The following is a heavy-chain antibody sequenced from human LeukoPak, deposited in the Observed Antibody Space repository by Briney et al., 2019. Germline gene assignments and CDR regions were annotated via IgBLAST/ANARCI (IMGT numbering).Heavy chain of an antibody. CDR2: IYYSGST. J-gene: IGHJ6*03. CDR1: GGSISSSSYY. CDR3: GVITSYYYYYMDV. Sequence: SETLSLTCTVSGGSISSSSYYWGWIRQPPGKGLEWIGSIYYSGSTYYNPSLKSRVTISVDTSNNQFSLKLSSVTAADTAVYYCGVITSYYYYYMDVWGKGTTVTVSS. V-gene: IGHV4-39*07. D-gene: IGHD3-22*01.